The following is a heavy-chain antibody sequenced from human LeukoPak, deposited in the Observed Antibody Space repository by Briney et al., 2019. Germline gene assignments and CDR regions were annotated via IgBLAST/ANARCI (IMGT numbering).Heavy chain of an antibody. CDR2: IWYDGSNK. V-gene: IGHV3-33*06. J-gene: IGHJ3*02. Sequence: GRSLRLSCAASGFTFSSYGMHWVRQAPGKGVEWVAIIWYDGSNKYYADSVKGRFTISRDNSKNTLYLQMNSLRAEDTAVYYCAKDHSYYDFWSGYYRGGPLDIWGQGTMVTVSS. CDR1: GFTFSSYG. D-gene: IGHD3-3*01. CDR3: AKDHSYYDFWSGYYRGGPLDI.